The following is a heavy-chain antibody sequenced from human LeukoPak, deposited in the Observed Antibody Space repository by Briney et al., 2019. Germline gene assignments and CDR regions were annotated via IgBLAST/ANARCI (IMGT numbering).Heavy chain of an antibody. CDR1: GYTFTVYY. CDR2: INPNSGGT. Sequence: GASVKVSCKASGYTFTVYYMHWVRQAPGQGLEWMGWINPNSGGTNYAQKFQGRVTMTRDTSISTAYMELSRLRSDDTAVYYCARGPWTRDGYNPPRDIWGQGTMVTVSS. D-gene: IGHD5-24*01. CDR3: ARGPWTRDGYNPPRDI. J-gene: IGHJ3*02. V-gene: IGHV1-2*02.